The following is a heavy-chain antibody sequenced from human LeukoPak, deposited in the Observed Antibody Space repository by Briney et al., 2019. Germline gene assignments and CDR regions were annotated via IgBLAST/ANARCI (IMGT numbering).Heavy chain of an antibody. V-gene: IGHV3-74*01. J-gene: IGHJ4*02. CDR3: ASGYSYGYFDF. CDR1: GFTFSSYW. D-gene: IGHD5-18*01. CDR2: INSDGSST. Sequence: GGSLRLSCAASGFTFSSYWMHWVRQAPGKGLVWVSRINSDGSSTSYADSVKGRFTISRDNAKNSLYLQMNSLRDEDTAVYYCASGYSYGYFDFWGQGTLVTVSS.